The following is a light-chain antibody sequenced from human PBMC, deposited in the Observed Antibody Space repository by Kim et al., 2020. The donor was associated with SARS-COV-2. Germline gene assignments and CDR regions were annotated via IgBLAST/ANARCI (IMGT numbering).Light chain of an antibody. Sequence: EIVLTQSPATLSLSPGERVTLSCRASQSISSYLAWYQQKPGQAPRLLIYEASNRATGIPVRFSGSRSGTDFTLTISSLEPEDFAVYYCQQRSNWPRTFGQGTKLKI. CDR1: QSISSY. CDR3: QQRSNWPRT. CDR2: EAS. V-gene: IGKV3-11*01. J-gene: IGKJ2*01.